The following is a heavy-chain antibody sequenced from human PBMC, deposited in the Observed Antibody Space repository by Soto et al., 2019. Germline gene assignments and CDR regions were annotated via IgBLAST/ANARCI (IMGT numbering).Heavy chain of an antibody. CDR1: GFTFSSYS. V-gene: IGHV3-48*02. CDR3: ARVGVDYDFWSGFTTYYGMDG. Sequence: GGSMRLSCAASGFTFSSYSMNWVRQAPGKGLEWVSYISSSSDTIYYEDSVKGRFTISRDNAENSLYLQMNSLRDEETAVYYCARVGVDYDFWSGFTTYYGMDGWGQETTVTV. CDR2: ISSSSDTI. J-gene: IGHJ6*02. D-gene: IGHD3-3*01.